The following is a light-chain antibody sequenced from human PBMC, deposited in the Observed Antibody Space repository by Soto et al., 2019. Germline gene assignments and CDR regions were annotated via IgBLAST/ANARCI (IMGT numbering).Light chain of an antibody. J-gene: IGKJ1*01. CDR2: DAS. Sequence: DIQMTQSPSTLSPSVGARVTITCRASRSISDWLAWYQQKPGKAPKLLIFDASSLKSGVPSRFSGSGSGTEFTLTISSLQPDDVATYYCLQYDNYSWTFGQGTKVDSK. CDR3: LQYDNYSWT. CDR1: RSISDW. V-gene: IGKV1-5*01.